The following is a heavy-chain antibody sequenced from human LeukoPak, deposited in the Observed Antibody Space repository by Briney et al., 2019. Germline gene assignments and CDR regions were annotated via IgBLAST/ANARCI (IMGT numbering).Heavy chain of an antibody. D-gene: IGHD3-9*01. J-gene: IGHJ4*02. CDR2: IKSDGSST. V-gene: IGHV3-74*01. Sequence: PGGSLRLSCAASGFTFSRYWMHWVRQAPGKGLVWVSRIKSDGSSTSYADSVRGRFTISRDNAKNTLYLQMNNLSAEDTAVYYCARGYYDILTGYSPSFDYWGQGTLVTVSS. CDR3: ARGYYDILTGYSPSFDY. CDR1: GFTFSRYW.